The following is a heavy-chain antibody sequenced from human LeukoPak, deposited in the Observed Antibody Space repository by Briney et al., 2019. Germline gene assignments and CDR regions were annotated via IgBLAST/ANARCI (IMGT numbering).Heavy chain of an antibody. J-gene: IGHJ4*02. Sequence: SVKVSCKASGGTFSSYAISWVRQAPGQGLEWMGRIIPILGIANYAQKFQGRVTITADRSTSTAYMELSSLRSEDTAVYYCARSDYCTNGVCYTPFDYWGQGTLVTVSS. CDR3: ARSDYCTNGVCYTPFDY. D-gene: IGHD2-8*01. CDR1: GGTFSSYA. CDR2: IIPILGIA. V-gene: IGHV1-69*04.